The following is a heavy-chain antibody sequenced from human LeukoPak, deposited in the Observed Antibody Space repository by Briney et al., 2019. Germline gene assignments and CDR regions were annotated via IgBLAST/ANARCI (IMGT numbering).Heavy chain of an antibody. V-gene: IGHV3-23*01. J-gene: IGHJ3*02. Sequence: GGSLRLSCAASGFTFSSYAMSWVRQAPGKGLEWVSAISGGGDSTHSADSVKGRFTISRDNSKNTLYLQMNSLRAEDTAIYYCSAADGGAFDIWGQGTMVTVSS. CDR1: GFTFSSYA. CDR2: ISGGGDST. CDR3: SAADGGAFDI. D-gene: IGHD3-16*01.